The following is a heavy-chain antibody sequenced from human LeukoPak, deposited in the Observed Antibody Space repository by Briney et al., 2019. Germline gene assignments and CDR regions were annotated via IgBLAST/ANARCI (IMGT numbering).Heavy chain of an antibody. CDR2: ISSSGSTI. CDR3: ARDLGYSGYEFDY. V-gene: IGHV3-48*03. Sequence: GGSLRLSCAASGFTFSSYEMNWVRQAPGKGLEWVSYISSSGSTIYYADSVKGRFTISRDNAKNSLYLQMNSLRAEDTAVYYCARDLGYSGYEFDYWGQGTLVTVSS. D-gene: IGHD5-12*01. CDR1: GFTFSSYE. J-gene: IGHJ4*02.